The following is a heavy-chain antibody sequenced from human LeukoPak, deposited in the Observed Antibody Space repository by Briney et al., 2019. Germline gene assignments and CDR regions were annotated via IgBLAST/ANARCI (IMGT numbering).Heavy chain of an antibody. CDR2: VYYSGST. CDR3: ARDSGYSYGFFDY. J-gene: IGHJ4*02. Sequence: SETLSLTCTVSGGSLRSYYWSWIRQSPGKGLEWIGYVYYSGSTDYNASLKSRVTISVDTSMHQFSLRLTSVTAADTAVYYCARDSGYSYGFFDYWGQGTLVTVSS. CDR1: GGSLRSYY. D-gene: IGHD5-18*01. V-gene: IGHV4-59*01.